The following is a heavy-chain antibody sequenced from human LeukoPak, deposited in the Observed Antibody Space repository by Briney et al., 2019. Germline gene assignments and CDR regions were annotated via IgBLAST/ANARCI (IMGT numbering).Heavy chain of an antibody. CDR3: ARDLFGFRYFDY. CDR1: GYTFTSYY. CDR2: INPSGGST. D-gene: IGHD3-10*01. V-gene: IGHV1-46*01. Sequence: ASVKVSCKASGYTFTSYYMHWVRQAPAQGLEWMGIINPSGGSTSYAQKFQGRVTMTRDTSTSTVYMGLSSLRSEDTAVYHCARDLFGFRYFDYWGQGTLVTVSS. J-gene: IGHJ4*02.